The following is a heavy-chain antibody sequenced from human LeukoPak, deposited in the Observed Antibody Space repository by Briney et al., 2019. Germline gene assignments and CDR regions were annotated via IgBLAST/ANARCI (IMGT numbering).Heavy chain of an antibody. CDR3: ARGRDGYNYTITGGFVWDY. Sequence: GASVKVSCKASGYTFTGYYMHWVRQAPGQGLEWMGWINPNSGGTNYAQKFQGRVTITADESTSTAYMELSSLRSEDTAVYYSARGRDGYNYTITGGFVWDYWGQGTLVTVSS. D-gene: IGHD5-24*01. V-gene: IGHV1-2*02. J-gene: IGHJ4*02. CDR2: INPNSGGT. CDR1: GYTFTGYY.